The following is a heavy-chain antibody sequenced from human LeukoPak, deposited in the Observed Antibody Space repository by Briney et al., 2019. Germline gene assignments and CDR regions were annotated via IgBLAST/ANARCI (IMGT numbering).Heavy chain of an antibody. J-gene: IGHJ4*02. D-gene: IGHD3-22*01. CDR1: GGTFSSYA. CDR3: AREGSSGYYPRY. V-gene: IGHV1-69*13. Sequence: GASVKVSCKASGGTFSSYAISWVRQAPGQGLEWMGGIIPIFGTANYAQKFQGRVTITADESTSTAYMELSSLRSEDTAVYYCAREGSSGYYPRYWGQGTLVTVSS. CDR2: IIPIFGTA.